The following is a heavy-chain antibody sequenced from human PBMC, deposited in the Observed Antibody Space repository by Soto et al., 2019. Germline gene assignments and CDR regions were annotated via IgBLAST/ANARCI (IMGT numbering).Heavy chain of an antibody. J-gene: IGHJ4*02. D-gene: IGHD2-15*01. CDR3: ARDSVRCSGGSCYSYYFDY. CDR1: GFTFSSYA. CDR2: ISYDGSNK. Sequence: GGSLRLSCAASGFTFSSYAMHWVRQAPGKGLEWVAVISYDGSNKYYADSVKGRFTISRDNSKNTLYLQMNSLRAEDTAVYYCARDSVRCSGGSCYSYYFDYWGQGTLVTVSS. V-gene: IGHV3-30-3*01.